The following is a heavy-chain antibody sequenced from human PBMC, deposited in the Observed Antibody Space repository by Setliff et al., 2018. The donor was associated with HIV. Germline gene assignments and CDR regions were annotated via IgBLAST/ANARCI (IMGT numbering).Heavy chain of an antibody. Sequence: LRLSCAASGFILSSYWMHWVRQAPGKGLVWVSRINPDGSSTSYADSVKGRFTISRHNSKNTLYLHMNSLRAEDTAVYYCAKDRGCSVWGQGTLVTVSS. CDR1: GFILSSYW. J-gene: IGHJ4*02. V-gene: IGHV3-74*01. CDR2: INPDGSST. D-gene: IGHD2-15*01. CDR3: AKDRGCSV.